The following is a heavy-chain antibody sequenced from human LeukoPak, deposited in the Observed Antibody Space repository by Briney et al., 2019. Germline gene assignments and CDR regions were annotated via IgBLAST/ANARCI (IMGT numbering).Heavy chain of an antibody. CDR2: ISGSGGST. D-gene: IGHD3-10*01. V-gene: IGHV3-23*01. J-gene: IGHJ4*02. CDR1: GFTFSGYA. CDR3: ARGLPMVRGVSDY. Sequence: GGSLRLSCAASGFTFSGYAMSWVRQAPGKGLEWVSAISGSGGSTYYADSVKGRFTISRDNSKNTLYLQMNSLRAEDTAVYYCARGLPMVRGVSDYWGQGTLVTVSS.